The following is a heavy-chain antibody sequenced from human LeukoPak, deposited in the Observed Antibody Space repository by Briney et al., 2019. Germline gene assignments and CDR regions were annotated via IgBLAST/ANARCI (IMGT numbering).Heavy chain of an antibody. D-gene: IGHD4-11*01. CDR3: AKHSNYGYYYGIDV. V-gene: IGHV5-51*01. CDR1: GYRFTSYW. J-gene: IGHJ6*02. Sequence: GESLKISCKVSGYRFTSYWIGWVRQMPGKGLEWMGIIFPADSDAKYSPSFQGQVTISADKSNNTAYVQWSSLKASDTAIYYCAKHSNYGYYYGIDVWGQGTTVTVSS. CDR2: IFPADSDA.